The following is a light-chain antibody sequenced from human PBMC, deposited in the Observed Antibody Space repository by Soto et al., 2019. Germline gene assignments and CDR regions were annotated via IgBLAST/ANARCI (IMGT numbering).Light chain of an antibody. J-gene: IGKJ1*01. CDR2: AAS. Sequence: EIVMTQSPATLSVSPGERATLSCRASQSVSINLAWYQQKPGQAPRLLIYAASTRATGIPGRFSGSGSGTEFTLTISSLQSEDFAVYCCHQYTNWPRGTFGQGTKVEIK. V-gene: IGKV3-15*01. CDR1: QSVSIN. CDR3: HQYTNWPRGT.